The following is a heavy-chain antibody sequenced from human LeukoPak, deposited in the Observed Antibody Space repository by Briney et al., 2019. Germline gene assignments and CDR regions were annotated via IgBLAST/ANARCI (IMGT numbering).Heavy chain of an antibody. V-gene: IGHV3-21*01. J-gene: IGHJ4*02. CDR1: GFTFSSYS. CDR3: AKGGFRGYCSSTSCYDNFDY. D-gene: IGHD2-2*01. CDR2: ISSSSSYI. Sequence: GGSLRLSCAASGFTFSSYSMNWVRQAPGKGLEWVSSISSSSSYIYYADSVKGRFTISRDNAKNSLYLQMNSLRAEDTAVYYCAKGGFRGYCSSTSCYDNFDYWGQGTLVTVSS.